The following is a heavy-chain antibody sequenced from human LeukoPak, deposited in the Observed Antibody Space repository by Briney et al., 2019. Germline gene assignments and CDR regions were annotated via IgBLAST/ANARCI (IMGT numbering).Heavy chain of an antibody. J-gene: IGHJ4*02. CDR2: ISWNSGSI. D-gene: IGHD6-19*01. CDR3: AKGASEWLGEDFDY. CDR1: GFTLDDYA. Sequence: GGSLRLSCAASGFTLDDYAMHWVRQAPGKGLGWVSGISWNSGSIGYADSVKGRFTISRDNAKNSLYLQMNSLRAEDMALYYCAKGASEWLGEDFDYWGQGTLVTVSS. V-gene: IGHV3-9*03.